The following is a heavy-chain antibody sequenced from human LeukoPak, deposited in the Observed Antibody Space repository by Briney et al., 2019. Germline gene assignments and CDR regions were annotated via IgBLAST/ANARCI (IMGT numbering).Heavy chain of an antibody. CDR3: VGDGRDGYNIYFHH. D-gene: IGHD5-24*01. CDR1: GFTISTYA. J-gene: IGHJ1*01. V-gene: IGHV3-64D*06. CDR2: ISGNGGST. Sequence: GGSLRLSCSASGFTISTYAMHWVRQAPGKGLEYVSVISGNGGSTSYADSVKGRFITSRDNSKNTVYLQMSSLRAEDTAIYYCVGDGRDGYNIYFHHWGQGTLVTVSS.